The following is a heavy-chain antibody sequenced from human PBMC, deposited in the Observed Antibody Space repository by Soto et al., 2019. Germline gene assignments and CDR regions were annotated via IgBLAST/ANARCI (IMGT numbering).Heavy chain of an antibody. D-gene: IGHD6-19*01. CDR1: GFTFSSYS. Sequence: EVQLVESGGGLGKPGGSLRLSCAASGFTFSSYSMNWVRRAPGKGLEWVSCISSSSSYIYYADSVKGRVTISRDNTKNSLYLQMNSLIAEDTAVYYGARDDGGSGWSNDYWGKGTLVTVSS. J-gene: IGHJ4*02. CDR2: ISSSSSYI. CDR3: ARDDGGSGWSNDY. V-gene: IGHV3-21*01.